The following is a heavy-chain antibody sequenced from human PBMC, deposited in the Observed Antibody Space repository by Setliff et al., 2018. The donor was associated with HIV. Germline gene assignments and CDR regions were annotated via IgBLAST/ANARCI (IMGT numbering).Heavy chain of an antibody. Sequence: SETLSLTCAVYGGSFSGYYWNWIRQPPGKGLEWIGELNHTGGTNYNPSLKSRVTISVDTSKNQFSLKLRSVTAADTALYYCARREYSDYDLAPFDSWGQGTLVTVSS. CDR3: ARREYSDYDLAPFDS. CDR2: LNHTGGT. J-gene: IGHJ4*02. D-gene: IGHD5-12*01. CDR1: GGSFSGYY. V-gene: IGHV4-34*01.